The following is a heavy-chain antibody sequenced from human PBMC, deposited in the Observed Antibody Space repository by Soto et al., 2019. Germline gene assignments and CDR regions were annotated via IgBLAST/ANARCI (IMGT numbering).Heavy chain of an antibody. CDR3: AKEWQQLVAFEH. Sequence: PGGSLRLSCAASGFTFSSYGMHWVRPAPGRGLEWVAVISYDGRNKYYGDSVKGRLSISRDNSKNTLYLQMNSLRAEDTAVYYCAKEWQQLVAFEHWGQGILVTVSS. J-gene: IGHJ4*02. D-gene: IGHD6-13*01. CDR1: GFTFSSYG. V-gene: IGHV3-30*18. CDR2: ISYDGRNK.